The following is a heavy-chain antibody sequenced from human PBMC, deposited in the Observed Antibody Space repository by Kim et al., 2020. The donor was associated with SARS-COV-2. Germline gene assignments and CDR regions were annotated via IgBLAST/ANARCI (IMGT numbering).Heavy chain of an antibody. Sequence: ASVKVSCKASGYTFTSYGISWVRQAPGQGLEWMGWISAYNGNTNYAQKLQGRVTMTTDTSTSTAYMELRSLRSDDTAVYYCASMVRGVHYYYYGMDVWGQGTTVTVSS. CDR3: ASMVRGVHYYYYGMDV. CDR1: GYTFTSYG. V-gene: IGHV1-18*04. CDR2: ISAYNGNT. J-gene: IGHJ6*02. D-gene: IGHD3-10*01.